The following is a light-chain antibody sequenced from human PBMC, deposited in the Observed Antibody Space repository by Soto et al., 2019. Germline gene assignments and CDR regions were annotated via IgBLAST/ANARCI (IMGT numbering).Light chain of an antibody. CDR2: EDN. CDR3: SSFAGGATFV. CDR1: SNDIGGYNL. Sequence: QSALTQPASVSGSPGQSITISCTGTSNDIGGYNLVSWYQQHPGKAPRLIIYEDNKRPSGVSARFSGSTSGNTASLTISGLQAEDEAHYSCSSFAGGATFVFGGGTKVTVL. J-gene: IGLJ2*01. V-gene: IGLV2-23*02.